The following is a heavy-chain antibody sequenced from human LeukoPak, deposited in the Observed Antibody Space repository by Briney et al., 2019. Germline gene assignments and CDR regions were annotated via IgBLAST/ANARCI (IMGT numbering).Heavy chain of an antibody. D-gene: IGHD3-10*01. CDR1: GGTFSSYA. J-gene: IGHJ4*02. CDR2: IIPISGTA. V-gene: IGHV1-69*05. Sequence: SVKVSCKASGGTFSSYAISWVRQAPGQGLECMGRIIPISGTANYAQKFQGRVTITTDESTSTAYMELSSLRSEDTAVYYCARDRYGSGVHVDYWGQGPVVTVSS. CDR3: ARDRYGSGVHVDY.